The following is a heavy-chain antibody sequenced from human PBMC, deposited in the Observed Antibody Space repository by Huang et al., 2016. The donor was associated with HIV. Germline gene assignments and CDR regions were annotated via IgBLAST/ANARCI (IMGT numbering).Heavy chain of an antibody. D-gene: IGHD4-17*01. CDR1: GYTFTNYD. CDR2: MNPNTGNT. CDR3: ARSAYGDLDY. J-gene: IGHJ4*02. V-gene: IGHV1-8*02. Sequence: QVHLVQSGAEVKKPGASVKVSCKASGYTFTNYDINWLRQAPGRGLGWMGGMNPNTGNTGFAQSFQGRVTMTRKTSITTAYMELTSLTSEDTAVYYCARSAYGDLDYWGLGTLVIVSS.